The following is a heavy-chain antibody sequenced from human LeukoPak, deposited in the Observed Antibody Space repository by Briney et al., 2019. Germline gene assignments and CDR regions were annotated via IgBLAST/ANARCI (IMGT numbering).Heavy chain of an antibody. V-gene: IGHV4-31*03. CDR3: ARKSPLPYDYVWGSYLSYYGMDV. CDR1: GGSISSGGYY. J-gene: IGHJ6*02. D-gene: IGHD3-16*02. Sequence: PSETLSLTCTVSGGSISSGGYYWSWIHQHPGKGLEWIGYIYYSGSTYYNPSLKSRVTISVDTSKNQFSLKLSSVTAADTAVYYCARKSPLPYDYVWGSYLSYYGMDVWGQGTTVTVSS. CDR2: IYYSGST.